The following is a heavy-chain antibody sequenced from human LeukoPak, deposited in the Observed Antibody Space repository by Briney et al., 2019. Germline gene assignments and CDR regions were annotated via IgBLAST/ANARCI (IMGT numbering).Heavy chain of an antibody. CDR3: AKRARIAVPGTRAGDAIDI. D-gene: IGHD6-19*01. CDR1: GGTFSSYA. Sequence: GASVKVSCKASGGTFSSYAISWVRQAPGQGLEWMGGIIPIFGTANYAQKFQGRVTITADESTSTAYMELSSPRSEDTAVYYCAKRARIAVPGTRAGDAIDIWGQGTMVTVSS. J-gene: IGHJ3*02. V-gene: IGHV1-69*13. CDR2: IIPIFGTA.